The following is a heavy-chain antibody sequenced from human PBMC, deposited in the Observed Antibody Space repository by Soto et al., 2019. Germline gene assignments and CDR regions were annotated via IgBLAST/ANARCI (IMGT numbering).Heavy chain of an antibody. D-gene: IGHD3-22*01. Sequence: EGQLLQSGGGLVQPGGSLRLSCTGSGFIFSSYAMSWVRQAPGKGLEWISGLNGGGSNTLYADSVKGRFTISRDNFENTLYLQMNSLRAEDKAVYYCAKDKEGVITRSHFDYWGQGNHFTVSS. J-gene: IGHJ4*02. CDR1: GFIFSSYA. V-gene: IGHV3-23*01. CDR2: LNGGGSNT. CDR3: AKDKEGVITRSHFDY.